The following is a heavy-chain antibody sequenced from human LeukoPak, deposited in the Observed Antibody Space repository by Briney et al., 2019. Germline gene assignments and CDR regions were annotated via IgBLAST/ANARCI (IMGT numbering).Heavy chain of an antibody. CDR2: IKQDGSEK. Sequence: PGGSLRLSCAASGFTFSSYSMNWVRQAPGKGLEWVANIKQDGSEKYYVDFVKGRFTISRDNAKNSLYLQMNSLRGDDTAVYYCARDRYSSTWGQGTLVTVSS. D-gene: IGHD6-13*01. V-gene: IGHV3-7*01. J-gene: IGHJ5*02. CDR1: GFTFSSYS. CDR3: ARDRYSST.